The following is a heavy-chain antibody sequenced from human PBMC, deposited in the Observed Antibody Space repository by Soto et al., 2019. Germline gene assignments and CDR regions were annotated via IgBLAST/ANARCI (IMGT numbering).Heavy chain of an antibody. D-gene: IGHD6-13*01. CDR2: ISGYNSIT. J-gene: IGHJ4*02. CDR1: GYTFSSYG. V-gene: IGHV1-18*01. Sequence: QVQLVQSGAEVKKPGASVKVSCEASGYTFSSYGISWVRQAPGQGFEWMGWISGYNSITRYAQKFQGRVTMTTDTSTSTAYMELRSLRSDDTAVYYCARAFGSTDYWGQRTLVTVSS. CDR3: ARAFGSTDY.